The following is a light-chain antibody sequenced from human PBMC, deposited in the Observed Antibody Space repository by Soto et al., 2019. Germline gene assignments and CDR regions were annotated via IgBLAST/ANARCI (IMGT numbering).Light chain of an antibody. CDR3: QQYTAWPLT. CDR1: QSVSRR. V-gene: IGKV3-20*01. J-gene: IGKJ1*01. CDR2: GAS. Sequence: VLTRSPGTLSLSPGGRATLSCRASQSVSRRLAWYPQRPGQSPRLLISGASMRASGVPVRFIGSGSGTDFTLTITRLEPEDFAVYYCQQYTAWPLTCGQGTKVDIK.